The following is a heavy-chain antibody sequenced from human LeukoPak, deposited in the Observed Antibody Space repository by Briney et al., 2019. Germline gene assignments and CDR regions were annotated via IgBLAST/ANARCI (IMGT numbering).Heavy chain of an antibody. Sequence: GRSLRLSCAASGFTFDDYAMHWVRQAPGKGLEWVSGISWNSGSIGYADSVKGRFTISRDNAKNSLYLQMNSLRAEDTALYYCAKAAGSGYYSGWFDPWGQGTLVTVSS. J-gene: IGHJ5*02. CDR3: AKAAGSGYYSGWFDP. D-gene: IGHD3-22*01. V-gene: IGHV3-9*01. CDR2: ISWNSGSI. CDR1: GFTFDDYA.